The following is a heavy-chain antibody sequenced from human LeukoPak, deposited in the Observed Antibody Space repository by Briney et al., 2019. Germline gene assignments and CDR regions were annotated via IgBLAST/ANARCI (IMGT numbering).Heavy chain of an antibody. J-gene: IGHJ4*02. CDR2: IYYSGST. CDR3: ARHEDYDYVWGSYI. D-gene: IGHD3-16*01. Sequence: PSETLSLTCTVSGISITTYYWSWIRQPPGNGLEWIGSIYYSGSTYYNPSLKSRVTISVDTSKNQFSLKLSSVTAADTAVYYCARHEDYDYVWGSYIWGQGTLVTVSS. V-gene: IGHV4-59*05. CDR1: GISITTYY.